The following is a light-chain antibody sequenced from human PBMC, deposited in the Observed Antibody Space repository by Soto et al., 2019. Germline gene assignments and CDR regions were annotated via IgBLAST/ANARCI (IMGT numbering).Light chain of an antibody. CDR3: CSYAGSSTYVV. Sequence: QSALTQPASVSGSPGQSITISCTGTSRDVGNYNLVSWYQQHPGKAPKLMIYEVSNRPSGVSNRFSGSKSGNTASLTITGLQAEDEADYYCCSYAGSSTYVVFGGGTKVTVL. J-gene: IGLJ2*01. V-gene: IGLV2-23*02. CDR1: SRDVGNYNL. CDR2: EVS.